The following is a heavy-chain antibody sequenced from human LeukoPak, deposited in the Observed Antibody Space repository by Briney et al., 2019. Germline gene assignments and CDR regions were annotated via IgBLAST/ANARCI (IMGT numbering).Heavy chain of an antibody. CDR3: ARGGYSESFYNPRSYGMDV. V-gene: IGHV1-46*01. CDR2: INPSGGTT. Sequence: ASVKVSCKASGYTFTNYYLHWVRQAPGQGLAWMGIINPSGGTTRYVEKFQGRATMTRDTSASTVYMELRSLRSEDTAVYYCARGGYSESFYNPRSYGMDVWGQGTTVIVSS. CDR1: GYTFTNYY. J-gene: IGHJ6*02. D-gene: IGHD3-10*01.